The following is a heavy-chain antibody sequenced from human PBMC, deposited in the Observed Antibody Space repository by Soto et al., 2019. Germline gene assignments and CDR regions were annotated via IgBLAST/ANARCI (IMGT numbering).Heavy chain of an antibody. CDR2: INPGSGAA. D-gene: IGHD3-3*01. CDR3: ARGGEVGVAGSAAFDM. V-gene: IGHV1-46*01. Sequence: QVQLVQSGAEVKKPGASVKISCTASGYTVTTHYMHWVRQAPGRGLEWMGAINPGSGAAKYTQTFQARVTMTRDTSTNPVYMEMSALSSEDTAVFYCARGGEVGVAGSAAFDMWGQGTMVTVSS. J-gene: IGHJ3*02. CDR1: GYTVTTHY.